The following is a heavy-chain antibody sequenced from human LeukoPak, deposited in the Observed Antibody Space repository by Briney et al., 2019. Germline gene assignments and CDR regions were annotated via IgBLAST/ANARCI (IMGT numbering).Heavy chain of an antibody. D-gene: IGHD3-10*01. V-gene: IGHV1-24*01. Sequence: ALVKVSCKVSRYTLTELSTHWVRQAPGKGLEWMGGFDPEDGETIYAQKFQGRVTMTEDTSTDTAYMELSSLRSEDTAVYYCATTIQPILWSNRDAFDIWGQGTMVTVSS. CDR2: FDPEDGET. J-gene: IGHJ3*02. CDR1: RYTLTELS. CDR3: ATTIQPILWSNRDAFDI.